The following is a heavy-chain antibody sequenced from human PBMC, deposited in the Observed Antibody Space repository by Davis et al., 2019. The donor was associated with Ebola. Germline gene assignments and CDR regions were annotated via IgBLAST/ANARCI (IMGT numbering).Heavy chain of an antibody. V-gene: IGHV4-39*01. CDR3: ARQGTTVVKGGWFDP. Sequence: PSETLSLTCTVSGGSISSSSYYWGWIRQPPGKGLEWIGSIYYSGSTYYNPSLKSRVTISVDTSKNQFSLKLSCVTAADTAVYYCARQGTTVVKGGWFDPWGQGTLVTVSS. CDR1: GGSISSSSYY. D-gene: IGHD4-23*01. CDR2: IYYSGST. J-gene: IGHJ5*02.